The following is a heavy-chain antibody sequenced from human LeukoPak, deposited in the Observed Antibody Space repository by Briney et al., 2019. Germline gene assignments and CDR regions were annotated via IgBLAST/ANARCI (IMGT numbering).Heavy chain of an antibody. Sequence: SETLSLTCTVSGGSISSYYWSWIRQPAGKGLEWIGRIYTSGSTNYNPSLKSRVTISVDTSKNQFSLKLSSVTAADTAVYYCARERYYYGSGSYYKPLGYYYYMDVWGKGTTVTVSS. V-gene: IGHV4-4*07. D-gene: IGHD3-10*01. CDR1: GGSISSYY. J-gene: IGHJ6*03. CDR3: ARERYYYGSGSYYKPLGYYYYMDV. CDR2: IYTSGST.